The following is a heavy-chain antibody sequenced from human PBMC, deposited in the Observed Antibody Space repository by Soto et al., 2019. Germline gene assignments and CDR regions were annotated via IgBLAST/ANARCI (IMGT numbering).Heavy chain of an antibody. D-gene: IGHD6-13*01. CDR3: ARQRIAAAGTIWFDP. CDR2: IYHSGST. CDR1: GGSISSSNW. Sequence: SETLSLTCAVSGGSISSSNWWSWVRQPPGKGLEWIGEIYHSGSTNYNPSLKSRVTISVDKSKNQFSLKLSSVTAADTAVYYCARQRIAAAGTIWFDPWGQGTLVTVSS. J-gene: IGHJ5*02. V-gene: IGHV4-4*02.